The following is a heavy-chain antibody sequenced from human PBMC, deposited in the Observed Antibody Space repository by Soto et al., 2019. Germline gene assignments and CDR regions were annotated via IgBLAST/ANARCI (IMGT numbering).Heavy chain of an antibody. V-gene: IGHV1-18*01. CDR1: GYTFTSYG. Sequence: QVPLVQAGAEVKKPGASVKVSCKASGYTFTSYGINWVRQAPGQGFAWLGWISAHNGATNYAQKLQGRATLTTDTTTSTAYMELRSLRSDDSAIYYCARWTDCSSTSCYTEWFDPWGQGTLVTVSS. CDR3: ARWTDCSSTSCYTEWFDP. D-gene: IGHD2-2*02. CDR2: ISAHNGAT. J-gene: IGHJ5*02.